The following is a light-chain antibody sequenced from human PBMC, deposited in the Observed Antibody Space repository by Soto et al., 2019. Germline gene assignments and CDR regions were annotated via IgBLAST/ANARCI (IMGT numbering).Light chain of an antibody. V-gene: IGKV3-20*01. J-gene: IGKJ1*01. CDR3: QQYGSSRT. Sequence: GTLSLSPGERATLSCRASQSVSSSYLAWYQQKPGQAPRLLIYGASSRATGIPDRFSGSGSGTDFTLTICRLEPEDFAVYYCQQYGSSRTFGQGTKVDIK. CDR2: GAS. CDR1: QSVSSSY.